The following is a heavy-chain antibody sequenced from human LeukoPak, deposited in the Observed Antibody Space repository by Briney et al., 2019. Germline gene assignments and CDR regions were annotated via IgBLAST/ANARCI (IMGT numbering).Heavy chain of an antibody. CDR1: GFTFSSYA. CDR2: ISSNGGST. V-gene: IGHV3-64*01. Sequence: GGSLRLSCAASGFTFSSYAMSWVRQAPGKGLEYVSAISSNGGSTYYANSVKGRFTISRDNSKNTLYLQMGSLRAEDMAVYYCARSGDSSGWRHFDYWGQGTLVTVSS. J-gene: IGHJ4*02. D-gene: IGHD6-19*01. CDR3: ARSGDSSGWRHFDY.